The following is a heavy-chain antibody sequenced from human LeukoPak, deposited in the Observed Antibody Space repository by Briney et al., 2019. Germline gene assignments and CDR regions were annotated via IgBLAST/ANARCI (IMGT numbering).Heavy chain of an antibody. CDR2: IWYDGSNK. Sequence: GGSLRLSCAASGFTFSSYGMHWVRQAPGKGLEWVAVIWYDGSNKYYADSVKGRFTISGDNSKNTLYLQMNSLRAEDTAVYYCARELYYYDSSGYYWWGQGTLVTVSS. CDR1: GFTFSSYG. CDR3: ARELYYYDSSGYYW. V-gene: IGHV3-33*01. D-gene: IGHD3-22*01. J-gene: IGHJ4*02.